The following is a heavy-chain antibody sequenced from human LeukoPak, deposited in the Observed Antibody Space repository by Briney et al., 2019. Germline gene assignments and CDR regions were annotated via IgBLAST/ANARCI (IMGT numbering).Heavy chain of an antibody. CDR1: GGSIISYY. V-gene: IGHV4-4*07. D-gene: IGHD3-22*01. CDR3: ARDSSGAYYYYGMDV. Sequence: SEPLSLTCTVSGGSIISYYWSWIRQPAGKGLEWIGRIYTSGSTNYNPSLKSRVTMSVDTSKNQFSLKLSSVTAADTAVYYCARDSSGAYYYYGMDVWGQGTTVTVSS. CDR2: IYTSGST. J-gene: IGHJ6*02.